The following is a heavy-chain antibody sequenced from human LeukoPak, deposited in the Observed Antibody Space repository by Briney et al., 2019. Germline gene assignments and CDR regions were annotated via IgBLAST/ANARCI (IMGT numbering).Heavy chain of an antibody. V-gene: IGHV3-66*02. Sequence: PGGSLRLSCAASGFTVSSNYMSWVRKAPGKGLEWVSVIYSGGSTYYADSVKGRFTISRDNSKNTLYLQMNSLRAEDTAVYYCASEGGVVIMDMDVWGQGTTVTVSS. CDR3: ASEGGVVIMDMDV. J-gene: IGHJ6*02. D-gene: IGHD3-3*01. CDR1: GFTVSSNY. CDR2: IYSGGST.